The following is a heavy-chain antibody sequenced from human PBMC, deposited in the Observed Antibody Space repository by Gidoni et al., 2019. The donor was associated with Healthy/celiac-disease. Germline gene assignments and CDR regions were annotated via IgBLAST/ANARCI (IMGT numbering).Heavy chain of an antibody. V-gene: IGHV4-59*08. CDR1: GGSISSYY. CDR2: IYYSGST. D-gene: IGHD7-27*01. CDR3: ARHLPHVTWGYFDY. Sequence: QVQLQESGPGLVKPSETLSLTCTVSGGSISSYYWSWIRQPPGKGLEWIGYIYYSGSTNYNPSLKSRVTISVDTSKNQFSLKLSSVTAADTAVYYCARHLPHVTWGYFDYWGQGTLVTVSS. J-gene: IGHJ4*02.